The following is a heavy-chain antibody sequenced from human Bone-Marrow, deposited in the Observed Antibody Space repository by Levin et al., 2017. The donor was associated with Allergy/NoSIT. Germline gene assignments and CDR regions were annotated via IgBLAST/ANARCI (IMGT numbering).Heavy chain of an antibody. CDR2: IYSGGST. CDR3: ARGYHEQQLERFDY. D-gene: IGHD6-13*01. V-gene: IGHV3-53*01. Sequence: GESLKISCAASGFTISSNYMSWVRQAPGKGLEWVSVIYSGGSTYYADSVKGRFTISRDNSKNTLYLQMNSLRAEDTAVYYCARGYHEQQLERFDYWGQGTLVTVSS. CDR1: GFTISSNY. J-gene: IGHJ4*02.